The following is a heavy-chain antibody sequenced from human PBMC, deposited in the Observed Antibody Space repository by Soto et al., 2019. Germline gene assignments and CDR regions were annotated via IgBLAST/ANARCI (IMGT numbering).Heavy chain of an antibody. D-gene: IGHD3-3*01. CDR3: ARVTIFGVVILDY. J-gene: IGHJ4*02. CDR1: GYTFSTYG. CDR2: ISAYNGHT. V-gene: IGHV1-18*01. Sequence: QVQLVKSGAEVKKPGASVKVSCKASGYTFSTYGISWVRQAPGQGLEWMGWISAYNGHTNYAQKLQDRVTMTTDTSTNTDYMEQRSLRSDDTAVYYCARVTIFGVVILDYWGQGTLVTVSS.